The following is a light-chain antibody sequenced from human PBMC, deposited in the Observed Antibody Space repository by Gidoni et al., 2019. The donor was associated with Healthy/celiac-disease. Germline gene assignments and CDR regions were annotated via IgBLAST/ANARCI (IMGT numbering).Light chain of an antibody. J-gene: IGKJ4*01. CDR2: AAS. CDR1: QSISSS. CDR3: QQSYSTPLT. V-gene: IGKV1-39*01. Sequence: DSHMTQSPSSLSASVGDRVTITCRASQSISSSLNWYQQTPGKPPKLLIYAASSLHSGVRSRFSGSGSVTDFTLTISSLQHEDFATYYCQQSYSTPLTFGGGTKVEIK.